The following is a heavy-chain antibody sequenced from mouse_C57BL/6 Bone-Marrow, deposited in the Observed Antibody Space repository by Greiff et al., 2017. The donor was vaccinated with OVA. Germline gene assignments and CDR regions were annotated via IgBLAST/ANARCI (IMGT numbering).Heavy chain of an antibody. CDR2: ISDGGSYT. V-gene: IGHV5-4*01. CDR3: ARDRLLRFLYYFDY. Sequence: EVHLVESGGGLVKPGGSLKLSCAASGFTFSSYAMSWVRQTPEKRLEWVATISDGGSYTYYPDNVKGRFTISRDNAKNNLYLQMSHLKSEDTAMYYCARDRLLRFLYYFDYWGQGTTLTVSS. D-gene: IGHD1-1*01. CDR1: GFTFSSYA. J-gene: IGHJ2*01.